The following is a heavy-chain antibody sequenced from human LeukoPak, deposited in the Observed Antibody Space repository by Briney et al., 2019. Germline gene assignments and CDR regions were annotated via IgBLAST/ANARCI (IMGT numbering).Heavy chain of an antibody. D-gene: IGHD3-3*01. J-gene: IGHJ4*02. Sequence: PGGSLRLSCAASGFTFSSNWMSWVRQAPGKGLEWVANIKQDGSEKYYVDSVKGRFTISRDNAKNSLYLQMNSLRAEDTAVYYCAREGLSGPLDYWGQGTLVTVSS. V-gene: IGHV3-7*04. CDR3: AREGLSGPLDY. CDR1: GFTFSSNW. CDR2: IKQDGSEK.